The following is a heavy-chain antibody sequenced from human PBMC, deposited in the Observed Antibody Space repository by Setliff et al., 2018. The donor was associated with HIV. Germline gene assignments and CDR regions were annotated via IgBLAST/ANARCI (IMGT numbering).Heavy chain of an antibody. CDR1: GDSINTDGLY. Sequence: KPSETLSLTCTVSGDSINTDGLYWTWIRQPAGKGLEWIGRIYSNGNTDYNPSLKSRVTISEDTSKNQFSLKVNSVIAADTAVYFCARGGPDYYDYPYFDSWGQGTLVTVSS. J-gene: IGHJ4*02. V-gene: IGHV4-61*02. CDR2: IYSNGNT. CDR3: ARGGPDYYDYPYFDS. D-gene: IGHD3-22*01.